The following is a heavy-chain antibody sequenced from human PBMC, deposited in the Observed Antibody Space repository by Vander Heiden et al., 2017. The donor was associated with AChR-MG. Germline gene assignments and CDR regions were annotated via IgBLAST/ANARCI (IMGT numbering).Heavy chain of an antibody. CDR3: ARVGVVPAAMRYFDY. J-gene: IGHJ4*02. CDR1: GGSISSGGYY. D-gene: IGHD2-2*01. CDR2: IYYSGST. V-gene: IGHV4-31*03. Sequence: QVQLQESGPGLVKPSQTLSLTCTVSGGSISSGGYYWSWIRQHPGKGLEWIGYIYYSGSTYYNPSLKSRVTISVDTSKNQFSLKLSSVTAADTAVYYCARVGVVPAAMRYFDYWGQGTLVTVSS.